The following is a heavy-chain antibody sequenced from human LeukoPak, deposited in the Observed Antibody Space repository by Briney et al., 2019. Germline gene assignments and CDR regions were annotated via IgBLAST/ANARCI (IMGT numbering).Heavy chain of an antibody. J-gene: IGHJ4*02. V-gene: IGHV4-59*01. CDR2: IYYSGST. CDR1: GGSISSYY. CDR3: ARDRLGFFDY. Sequence: SETLSLTCTVSGGSISSYYWSWIRQPPGKGLEWIGYIYYSGSTSYNPSLKSRVTISVDTSKNQFSLKLSSVTAADTAVYYCARDRLGFFDYWGQGTLVTVSS. D-gene: IGHD3-10*01.